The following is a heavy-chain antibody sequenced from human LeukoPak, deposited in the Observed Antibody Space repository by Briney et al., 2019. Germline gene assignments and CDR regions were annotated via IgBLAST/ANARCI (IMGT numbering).Heavy chain of an antibody. D-gene: IGHD3-16*02. CDR3: GRHEHDYVWGSYRLNWFHP. CDR1: GGSISSSSYY. V-gene: IGHV4-39*01. J-gene: IGHJ5*02. CDR2: IFYSGRT. Sequence: SQTLSLTCPVAGGSISSSSYYWGWIREPPGKGLEWIGSIFYSGRTYYNPSLKSRVTISVDTSKNQFSLKLSSVTAADTAVCYCGRHEHDYVWGSYRLNWFHPWGQGTLVTVSS.